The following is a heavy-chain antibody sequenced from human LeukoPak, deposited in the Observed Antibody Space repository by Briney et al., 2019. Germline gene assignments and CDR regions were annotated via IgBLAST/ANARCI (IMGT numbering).Heavy chain of an antibody. CDR2: IYYSGST. Sequence: SETLSLTCTVSGGSISSSSYYWGWIRQPRGKGLEGIGSIYYSGSTYCNPSLKGRVTISVDTPKNQFSLKLSSVTAADTAVYDCARTTSGGVIAIDYWGQGTLVTVSS. J-gene: IGHJ4*02. CDR3: ARTTSGGVIAIDY. CDR1: GGSISSSSYY. V-gene: IGHV4-39*01. D-gene: IGHD3-16*02.